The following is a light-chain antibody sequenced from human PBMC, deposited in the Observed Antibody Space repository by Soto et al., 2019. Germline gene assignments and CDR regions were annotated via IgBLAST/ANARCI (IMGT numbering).Light chain of an antibody. Sequence: IVLTQSPGTLSLSPGGRATLSCRASQSVSTSYVAWYQQKFGQAPRLLIYDAFSRATGIPDRFSASGSGTDFTLTISRLEPEDFAVYYCQQYKTFGQGTKVDIK. V-gene: IGKV3-20*01. CDR3: QQYKT. CDR2: DAF. J-gene: IGKJ1*01. CDR1: QSVSTSY.